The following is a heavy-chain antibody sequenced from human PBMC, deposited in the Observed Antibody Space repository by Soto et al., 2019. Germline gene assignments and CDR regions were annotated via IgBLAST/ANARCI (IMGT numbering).Heavy chain of an antibody. D-gene: IGHD1-7*01. CDR1: GGSISSYY. CDR3: ARLKMTGTLDAFDI. J-gene: IGHJ3*02. CDR2: IYYSGST. V-gene: IGHV4-59*08. Sequence: SETLSLTCTVSGGSISSYYWSWIRQPPGKGLEWIGYIYYSGSTNYNPSLKSRVTISVDTSKNQFSLKLSSVTAADTAVYYCARLKMTGTLDAFDIWGQGTMVTVSS.